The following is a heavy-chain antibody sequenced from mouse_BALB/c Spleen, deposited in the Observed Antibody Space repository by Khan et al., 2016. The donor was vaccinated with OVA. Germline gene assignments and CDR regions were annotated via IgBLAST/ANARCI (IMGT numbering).Heavy chain of an antibody. CDR1: GFSLTSYG. D-gene: IGHD1-3*01. J-gene: IGHJ2*01. CDR3: GRLEDI. Sequence: QVQLKESGPGLVAPSQSLSITCTVSGFSLTSYGVHWVRQPPGKGLEWLGVIWAGGSTHSNSAIIYRLSISNDNSKSQVFLKLISLHKDDTAMYYCGRLEDIWGQGTTLTVSS. V-gene: IGHV2-9*02. CDR2: IWAGGST.